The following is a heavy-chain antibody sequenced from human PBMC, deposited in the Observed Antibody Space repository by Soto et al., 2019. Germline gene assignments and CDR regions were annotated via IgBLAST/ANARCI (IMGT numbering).Heavy chain of an antibody. D-gene: IGHD3-10*01. CDR2: INHSGST. J-gene: IGHJ6*02. CDR3: ARGQLLWFGELLENYYYGMDV. Sequence: PSETLSLTCAVYGGSFSGYYWSWIRQPPGKGLEWIGEINHSGSTNYNPSLKSRVTISVDTSKNQFSLKLSSVTAADTAVYYCARGQLLWFGELLENYYYGMDVWGQGTTVT. V-gene: IGHV4-34*01. CDR1: GGSFSGYY.